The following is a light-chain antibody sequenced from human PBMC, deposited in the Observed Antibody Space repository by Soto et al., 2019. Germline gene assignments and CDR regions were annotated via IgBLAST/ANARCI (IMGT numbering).Light chain of an antibody. CDR1: DDISNY. Sequence: DIQMTQSPSSLSASVGDRVTITCQASDDISNYLNWYQQKPGKAPKVLIYDASHLESGVPSRFSGGGSGTEFTFTISSLQAEDIATYYCHPYANLPLTFAPGTKVDIK. V-gene: IGKV1-33*01. CDR2: DAS. CDR3: HPYANLPLT. J-gene: IGKJ3*01.